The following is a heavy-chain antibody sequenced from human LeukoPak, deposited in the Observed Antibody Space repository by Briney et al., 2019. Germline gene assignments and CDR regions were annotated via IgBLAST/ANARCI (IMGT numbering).Heavy chain of an antibody. J-gene: IGHJ4*02. CDR3: AREDGYCSDGKCYSYFDS. Sequence: GGSLGLSCAASGFTFSHFWMSWVRQAPGKGLEWVAYIKKTGSETYYVDSVKGRFTITRDNTRNSLFLQMYSLRAEDTAMYFCAREDGYCSDGKCYSYFDSWGQGTLVTVSS. CDR1: GFTFSHFW. V-gene: IGHV3-7*01. CDR2: IKKTGSET. D-gene: IGHD2-15*01.